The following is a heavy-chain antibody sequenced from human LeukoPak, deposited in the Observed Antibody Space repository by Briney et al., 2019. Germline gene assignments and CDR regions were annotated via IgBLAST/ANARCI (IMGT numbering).Heavy chain of an antibody. D-gene: IGHD3-10*01. CDR3: ASIPLWFGEPPVDY. CDR2: IYYSGST. Sequence: SETLSLTCTVSGGSISSYYWSWIRQPPGKGLEWIGSIYYSGSTYYNPSLKSRVTISVDTSKNQFSLKLSSVTAADTAVYYCASIPLWFGEPPVDYWGQGTLVTVSS. CDR1: GGSISSYY. J-gene: IGHJ4*02. V-gene: IGHV4-59*05.